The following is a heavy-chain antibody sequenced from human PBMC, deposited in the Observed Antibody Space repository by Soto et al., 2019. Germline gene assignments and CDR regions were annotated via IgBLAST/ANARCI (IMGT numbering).Heavy chain of an antibody. Sequence: SETLSLTCTVSGGSISSSSYYWGWIRQPPGKGLEGIGSIYYSGSTYYNPSLKSRVTISVDTSKNQFSLKLSSVTAADTAVYYCARRKRYYYDSSGYYYENAFDIWGQGTMVTVSS. D-gene: IGHD3-22*01. CDR3: ARRKRYYYDSSGYYYENAFDI. J-gene: IGHJ3*02. V-gene: IGHV4-39*01. CDR1: GGSISSSSYY. CDR2: IYYSGST.